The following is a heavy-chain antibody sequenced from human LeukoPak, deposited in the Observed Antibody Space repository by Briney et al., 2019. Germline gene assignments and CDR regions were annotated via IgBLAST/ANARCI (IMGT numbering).Heavy chain of an antibody. D-gene: IGHD6-19*01. Sequence: GGSLRLSCAASGFTLSSYAIHWVRQAPAKGLEWVAVISYDGSNKYYADSVKGRFTISRDNSKNTLYLQMNSLRADDTAVYYCGFSSSGWAGLDYWGQGTLVTVSS. CDR2: ISYDGSNK. CDR3: GFSSSGWAGLDY. CDR1: GFTLSSYA. J-gene: IGHJ4*02. V-gene: IGHV3-30*04.